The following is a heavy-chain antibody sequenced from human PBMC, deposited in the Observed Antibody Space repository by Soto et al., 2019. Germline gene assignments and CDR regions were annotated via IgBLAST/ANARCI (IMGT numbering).Heavy chain of an antibody. J-gene: IGHJ6*03. Sequence: GGSLRLSCAASGFTFSSYAMSWVRQAPGKGLEWVSAISGSGGSTYYADSVKGRFTISRDNSKNTLYLQMNSLRAEDTAVYYCAKDSFGGYGDYRDGTFDYYYYYMDVWGKGTTVTVSS. D-gene: IGHD4-17*01. CDR1: GFTFSSYA. CDR2: ISGSGGST. CDR3: AKDSFGGYGDYRDGTFDYYYYYMDV. V-gene: IGHV3-23*01.